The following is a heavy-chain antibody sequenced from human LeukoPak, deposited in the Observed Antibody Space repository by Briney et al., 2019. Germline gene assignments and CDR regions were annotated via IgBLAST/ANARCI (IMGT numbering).Heavy chain of an antibody. D-gene: IGHD3-22*01. J-gene: IGHJ4*02. CDR1: GCSISSYY. CDR2: IYYSGST. V-gene: IGHV4-59*12. Sequence: SETLSLTCTVSGCSISSYYWSWIRQPPGKGLEWIGYIYYSGSTNYNPSLNSRVTISVDKSKNQFSLKLSSVTAADTAVYYCARRDSSGYYFKDMDYWGQGTLVTVSS. CDR3: ARRDSSGYYFKDMDY.